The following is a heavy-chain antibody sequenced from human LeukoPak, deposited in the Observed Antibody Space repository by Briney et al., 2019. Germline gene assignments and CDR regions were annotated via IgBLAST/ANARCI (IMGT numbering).Heavy chain of an antibody. D-gene: IGHD2-2*01. CDR1: GFTFSSYA. CDR3: ARDSRRWGYYFDY. Sequence: GGSLRLSCAASGFTFSSYAMSWVRQAPGKGLEWVSAISGSGGSTYYADSVKGRFTISRDNSKNTLYLQMNSLRAEDTAVYYCARDSRRWGYYFDYWGQGTLVTVSS. V-gene: IGHV3-23*01. CDR2: ISGSGGST. J-gene: IGHJ4*02.